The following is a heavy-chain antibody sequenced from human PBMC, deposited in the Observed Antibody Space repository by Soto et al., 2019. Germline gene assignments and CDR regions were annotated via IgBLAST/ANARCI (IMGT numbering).Heavy chain of an antibody. J-gene: IGHJ6*02. Sequence: ASVKVSCKASGYTFPSYGINWVRQAPGQGLEWMGWINTYNGNTNYAQEFQGRVTMTTDTSTSTVYMELRSLGSDDTAVYYCARDLRTVAGIYYYYYGMDVWGQGTTVTVSS. CDR2: INTYNGNT. D-gene: IGHD6-19*01. CDR3: ARDLRTVAGIYYYYYGMDV. V-gene: IGHV1-18*01. CDR1: GYTFPSYG.